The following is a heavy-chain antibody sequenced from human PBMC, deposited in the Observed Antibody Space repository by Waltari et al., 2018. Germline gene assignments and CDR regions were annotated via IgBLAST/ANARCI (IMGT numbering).Heavy chain of an antibody. Sequence: QVQLVESGGGVVQPGRSLRLSCAASGISFTNYAMHWVRQAPGKGLEWLAIISSHGSNIYYADSVKGRFTISRDSSKNTLFLQMNSLRGEDTAVYYCARGGIAAAADFDYWGQGTLVTVSS. CDR2: ISSHGSNI. V-gene: IGHV3-30*03. J-gene: IGHJ4*02. D-gene: IGHD6-13*01. CDR1: GISFTNYA. CDR3: ARGGIAAAADFDY.